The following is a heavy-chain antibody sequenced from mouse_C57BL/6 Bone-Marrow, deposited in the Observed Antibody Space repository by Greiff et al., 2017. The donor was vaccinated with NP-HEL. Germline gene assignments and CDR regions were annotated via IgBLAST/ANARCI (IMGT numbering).Heavy chain of an antibody. D-gene: IGHD2-14*01. CDR3: ARGTHRFAY. V-gene: IGHV5-4*03. CDR2: ISDGGSYT. Sequence: DVKLVESGGGLVKPGGSLKLSCAASGFTFSSYAMSWVRQTPEKRLEWVATISDGGSYTYYPDNVKGRFTISRDNAKNNLYLQMSHLKSEDTAMYYCARGTHRFAYWGQGTLVTVSA. J-gene: IGHJ3*01. CDR1: GFTFSSYA.